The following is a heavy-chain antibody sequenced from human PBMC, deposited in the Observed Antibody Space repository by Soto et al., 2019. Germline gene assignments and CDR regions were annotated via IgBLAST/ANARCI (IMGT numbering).Heavy chain of an antibody. CDR3: ARDEVAAAGTDYYYYGMDV. D-gene: IGHD6-13*01. Sequence: NPSETLSLTCTVSGGSVSSGSYYWSWIRQPPGKGLEWIGYIYYSGSTNYNPSLKSRVTISVDTSKNQFSLKLSSVTAADTAVYYCARDEVAAAGTDYYYYGMDVWGQGTTVTVSS. J-gene: IGHJ6*02. CDR2: IYYSGST. CDR1: GGSVSSGSYY. V-gene: IGHV4-61*01.